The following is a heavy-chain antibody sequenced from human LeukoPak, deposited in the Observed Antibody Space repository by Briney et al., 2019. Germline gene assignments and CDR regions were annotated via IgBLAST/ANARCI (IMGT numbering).Heavy chain of an antibody. CDR1: GFTFSSYG. Sequence: PGGSLRLSCAASGFTFSSYGMHWVRQAPGKGLEWVAFIRYDGSNKYYADSVKGRFTISRDNSKNTLYLQMNSLRAEDTAVYYCAKDDPIVVVPAAIPEGDFQHWGQGTLVTVSS. J-gene: IGHJ1*01. V-gene: IGHV3-30*02. CDR3: AKDDPIVVVPAAIPEGDFQH. D-gene: IGHD2-2*02. CDR2: IRYDGSNK.